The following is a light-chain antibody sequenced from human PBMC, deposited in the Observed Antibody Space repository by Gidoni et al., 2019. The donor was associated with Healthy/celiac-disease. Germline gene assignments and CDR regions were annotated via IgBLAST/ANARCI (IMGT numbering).Light chain of an antibody. Sequence: DIVMTQSPLSLPVTPGEPASISCRSSQSLLHSNGYNYLDWYLQKPGQSPQLLIYLGSSRACGVPDRFSGSGSGTDFTLKISRVEAEDVGVYYCMQALQTPPAFGQGTKVEIK. CDR3: MQALQTPPA. CDR1: QSLLHSNGYNY. J-gene: IGKJ1*01. V-gene: IGKV2-28*01. CDR2: LGS.